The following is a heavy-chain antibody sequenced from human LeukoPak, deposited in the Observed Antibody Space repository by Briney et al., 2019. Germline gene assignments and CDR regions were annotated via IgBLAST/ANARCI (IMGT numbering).Heavy chain of an antibody. CDR1: GFTFNSHA. D-gene: IGHD6-19*01. J-gene: IGHJ4*02. V-gene: IGHV3-23*01. CDR3: AKTTFGYSSGRSPGWPIDY. CDR2: IVGSGGSS. Sequence: GGSLRLSCVASGFTFNSHAMYWVRQAPGKGLEWVSGIVGSGGSSYYAESVRGRFTISRDNSKNTVYMQMNSLRDEDTALYYCAKTTFGYSSGRSPGWPIDYWGQGTVVTVSS.